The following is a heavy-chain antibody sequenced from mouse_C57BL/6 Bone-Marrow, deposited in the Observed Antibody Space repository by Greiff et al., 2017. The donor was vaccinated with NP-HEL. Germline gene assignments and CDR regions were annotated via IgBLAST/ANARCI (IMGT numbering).Heavy chain of an antibody. CDR1: GYTFTSYW. CDR2: IDPSDSDT. Sequence: QVQLQQPGAELVRPGSSVKLSCKASGYTFTSYWMHWVKQRPIQGLEWIGNIDPSDSDTHYNQKFKDKSTLTVDKSSSTAYMQLSSLTSEDSAVYDCAREDGGSYWYFDVWGTGTTVTVSA. V-gene: IGHV1-52*01. J-gene: IGHJ1*03. CDR3: AREDGGSYWYFDV. D-gene: IGHD1-1*02.